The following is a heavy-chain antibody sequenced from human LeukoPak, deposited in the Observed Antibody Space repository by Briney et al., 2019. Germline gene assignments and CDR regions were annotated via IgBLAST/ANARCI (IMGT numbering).Heavy chain of an antibody. CDR3: ARDRAVVPAAIDY. CDR1: GFTFSSCS. CDR2: ISSSSSTI. Sequence: GGSLRLPCAASGFTFSSCSMNWVRQAPGKGLEWLSYISSSSSTIYYADSVKGRFTISRDNAKNSLFLQMNSLRAEDTAVYYCARDRAVVPAAIDYWGQGTLVTVSS. V-gene: IGHV3-48*01. J-gene: IGHJ4*02. D-gene: IGHD2-2*01.